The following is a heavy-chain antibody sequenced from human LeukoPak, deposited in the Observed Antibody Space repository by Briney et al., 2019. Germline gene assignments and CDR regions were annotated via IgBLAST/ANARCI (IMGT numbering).Heavy chain of an antibody. Sequence: PSETLSLTCTVSGGSISSYYWSWIRQPPGKGLEWIGYIYYSGSTNYNPSLKSRVTISVDTSKNQFSLKLSSVTAADTAVYYCARGGYYYDSSGYIDYWGQGTLVTVSS. J-gene: IGHJ4*02. V-gene: IGHV4-59*01. CDR3: ARGGYYYDSSGYIDY. CDR2: IYYSGST. D-gene: IGHD3-22*01. CDR1: GGSISSYY.